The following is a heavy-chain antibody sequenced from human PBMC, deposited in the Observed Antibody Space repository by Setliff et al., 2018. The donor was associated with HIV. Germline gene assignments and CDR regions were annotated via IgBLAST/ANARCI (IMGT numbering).Heavy chain of an antibody. CDR1: GGSISSYY. CDR2: IYTGGST. J-gene: IGHJ4*02. D-gene: IGHD3-22*01. CDR3: ARGLSFYDPGGFDY. Sequence: SETLSLTCTVSGGSISSYYWSWIRQPPGKGLEWIGYIYTGGSTNYNPSLKSRVTISVDTSKNQFSLKLSSVTAADAAVYYCARGLSFYDPGGFDYWGQGTLVTVSS. V-gene: IGHV4-4*09.